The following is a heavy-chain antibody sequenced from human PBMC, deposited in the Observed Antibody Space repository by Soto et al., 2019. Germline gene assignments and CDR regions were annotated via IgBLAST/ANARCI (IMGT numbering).Heavy chain of an antibody. Sequence: SETLSLTCTVSGGSISSGGYYWSWIRQHPGKGLEWIGYIYYSGSTYYNPSLKSRVTISVDTSKNQFSLKLSSVTAADTAVYYCARDGSGRFWLAPRGQGTLVTLPS. CDR1: GGSISSGGYY. V-gene: IGHV4-31*03. CDR2: IYYSGST. D-gene: IGHD3-10*01. J-gene: IGHJ5*02. CDR3: ARDGSGRFWLAP.